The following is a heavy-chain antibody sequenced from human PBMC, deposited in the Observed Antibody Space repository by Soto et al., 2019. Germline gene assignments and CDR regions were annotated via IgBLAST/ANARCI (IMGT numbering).Heavy chain of an antibody. CDR1: GGTFSSYT. D-gene: IGHD6-19*01. J-gene: IGHJ3*02. CDR2: IIPILGIA. V-gene: IGHV1-69*04. Sequence: SVKVSCKASGGTFSSYTISWVRQAPGQGLEWMGRIIPILGIANYAQRFQGRVTITADKSTSTAYMELSSLRSEDTAVYYCAREDSGWYEAFDIWGQGTMVTVSS. CDR3: AREDSGWYEAFDI.